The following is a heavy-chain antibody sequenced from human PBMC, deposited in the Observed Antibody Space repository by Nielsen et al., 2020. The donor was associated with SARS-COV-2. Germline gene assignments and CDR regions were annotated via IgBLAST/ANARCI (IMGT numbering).Heavy chain of an antibody. Sequence: RQAPGKGLEWVSYISSSGSTIYYADSVKGRFTISRDNAENSLYLQMNSLRAEDTAVYYCARDLQVVVAATYSYYYYGMDVWGQGTTVTVSS. J-gene: IGHJ6*02. CDR3: ARDLQVVVAATYSYYYYGMDV. CDR2: ISSSGSTI. V-gene: IGHV3-11*01. D-gene: IGHD2-15*01.